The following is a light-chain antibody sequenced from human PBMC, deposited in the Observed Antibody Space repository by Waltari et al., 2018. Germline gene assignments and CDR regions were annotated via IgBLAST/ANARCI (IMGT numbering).Light chain of an antibody. CDR2: DAS. Sequence: AIQLTQSPSSLSASVGDRVTITCRASQGISSGLAWYQQKPGKAPKLLIYDASSLESGVPSRFSCSGYGTDFTLTISSLQPEDFATYYCQQFNSYATFGQGTRLEIK. CDR1: QGISSG. V-gene: IGKV1-13*02. J-gene: IGKJ5*01. CDR3: QQFNSYAT.